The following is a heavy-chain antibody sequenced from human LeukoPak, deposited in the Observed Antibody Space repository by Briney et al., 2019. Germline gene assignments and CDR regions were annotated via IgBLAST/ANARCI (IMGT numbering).Heavy chain of an antibody. CDR2: ISGSGGST. CDR3: ARLTMVRGVGY. V-gene: IGHV3-23*01. CDR1: GFTFSSYA. J-gene: IGHJ4*02. D-gene: IGHD3-10*01. Sequence: PGGSLRLPCAASGFTFSSYAMSWVRQAPGKGLEWVSAISGSGGSTYYADSVKGRFTISRDNSKNTLYLQMNSLRAEDTAVYYCARLTMVRGVGYWGQGTLVTVSS.